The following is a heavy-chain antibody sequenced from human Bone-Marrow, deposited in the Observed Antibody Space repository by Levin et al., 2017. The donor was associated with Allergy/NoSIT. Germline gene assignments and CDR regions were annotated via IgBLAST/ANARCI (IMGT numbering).Heavy chain of an antibody. J-gene: IGHJ4*02. D-gene: IGHD6-6*01. CDR3: TTVLD. V-gene: IGHV3-15*01. Sequence: PGGSLRLSCAASGFPFSKMWMNWVRQAPGKGLEWVGRIKTKADGATTDYAAPVKGRFIISRDDSKNTLYLHINSLKTEDTAVYFCTTVLDWGPGTLVTVSS. CDR2: IKTKADGATT. CDR1: GFPFSKMW.